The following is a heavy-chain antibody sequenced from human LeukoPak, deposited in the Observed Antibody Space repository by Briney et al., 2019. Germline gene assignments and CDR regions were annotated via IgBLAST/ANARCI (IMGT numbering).Heavy chain of an antibody. Sequence: SETLSLTCAVYGGSFSGYYWSWIRQPPGKGLEWIGEINHSGSTNYNPSLKSRVTISVDTSKNQFSLKLSSVTAADTAVYYCARGVRYYGSGSYYNGEKIDYWGQGTLVTVSS. V-gene: IGHV4-34*01. CDR1: GGSFSGYY. CDR2: INHSGST. CDR3: ARGVRYYGSGSYYNGEKIDY. D-gene: IGHD3-10*01. J-gene: IGHJ4*02.